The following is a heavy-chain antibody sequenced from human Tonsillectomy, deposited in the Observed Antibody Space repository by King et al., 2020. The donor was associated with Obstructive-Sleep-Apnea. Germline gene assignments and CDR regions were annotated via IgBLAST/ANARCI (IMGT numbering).Heavy chain of an antibody. CDR3: ARRPSFTVTAWDY. V-gene: IGHV4-39*01. J-gene: IGHJ4*02. CDR2: LYYSGST. Sequence: QLQESGPGLVKPSETLSLTCTVSGGSIISSSYYWGWIRQPPGKGREWIGRLYYSGSTYYNPSLNSRVPISVDTSKNPFSLQLRSVTAADMAVYYCARRPSFTVTAWDYWGQGTLVTVSS. D-gene: IGHD4-17*01. CDR1: GGSIISSSYY.